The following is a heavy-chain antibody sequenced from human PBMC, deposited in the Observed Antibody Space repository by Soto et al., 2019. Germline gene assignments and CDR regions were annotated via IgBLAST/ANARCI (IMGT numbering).Heavy chain of an antibody. D-gene: IGHD6-13*01. CDR1: GASMNSYH. CDR3: ARDQGVAAAGITWFDP. CDR2: IHSSGST. Sequence: SETLSLTCTVAGASMNSYHWSWIRQPAGKGLEWIGHIHSSGSTNYNPSLKSRVTMSVDTSKNQFSLRLMSLTAADTAVYYCARDQGVAAAGITWFDPWGQGSLVTVSS. V-gene: IGHV4-4*07. J-gene: IGHJ5*02.